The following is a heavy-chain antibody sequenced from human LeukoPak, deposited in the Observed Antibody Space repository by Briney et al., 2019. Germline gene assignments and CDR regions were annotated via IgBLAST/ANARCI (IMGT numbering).Heavy chain of an antibody. V-gene: IGHV3-23*01. CDR1: GFTFGSYA. CDR2: IGASSGTT. J-gene: IGHJ4*02. CDR3: ARHLGVSSKWFDY. D-gene: IGHD1-26*01. Sequence: GGSLRLSCAASGFTFGSYAMIWVRQAPGKGLEWVSAIGASSGTTYYTDSVKGRFTISKDYSKNTLYLQMNSLRADDTAVYYCARHLGVSSKWFDYWGQGTLVTVSS.